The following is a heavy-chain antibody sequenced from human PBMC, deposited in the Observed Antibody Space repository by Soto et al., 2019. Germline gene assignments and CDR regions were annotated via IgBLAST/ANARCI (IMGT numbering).Heavy chain of an antibody. CDR3: AREGLGCSSTSCQYYGMDV. CDR1: GGSISSGGYS. CDR2: IYHSGST. Sequence: SETLSLTCAVSGGSISSGGYSWSWIRQPPGKGLEWIGYIYHSGSTYYNPSLKSRVTISVDRSKNQFSLKLSSVTAADTAVYYCAREGLGCSSTSCQYYGMDVWGQGTTVTVSS. V-gene: IGHV4-30-2*01. J-gene: IGHJ6*02. D-gene: IGHD2-2*01.